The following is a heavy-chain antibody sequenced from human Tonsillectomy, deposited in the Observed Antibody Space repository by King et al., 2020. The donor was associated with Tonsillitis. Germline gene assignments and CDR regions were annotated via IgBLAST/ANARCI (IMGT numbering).Heavy chain of an antibody. D-gene: IGHD3-10*01. Sequence: VQLQESGPGLVKPSETLSLTCTVSGGSISSYYWSWIRQPPGKGLEWIGYIYYSGSTNSNPSLKSRVTISIHTSKNQFSLKLSSVTAADTAVYYCARDLYGGFGDFGYWGQGTLVTVSS. V-gene: IGHV4-59*01. CDR3: ARDLYGGFGDFGY. CDR2: IYYSGST. CDR1: GGSISSYY. J-gene: IGHJ4*02.